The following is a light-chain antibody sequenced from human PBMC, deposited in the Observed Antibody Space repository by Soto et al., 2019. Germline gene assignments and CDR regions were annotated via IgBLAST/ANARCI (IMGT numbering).Light chain of an antibody. V-gene: IGKV1-39*01. CDR2: AAS. J-gene: IGKJ1*01. CDR1: QSISSY. Sequence: DIQMTQSPSSLSASVGDRVTITCRASQSISSYLNWYQQKPGKAPKLLIYAASSLQSGVPSRFSGSGSGTDFTLTISSLQPEDFATYYCQQSLAFGQGTKVDIK. CDR3: QQSLA.